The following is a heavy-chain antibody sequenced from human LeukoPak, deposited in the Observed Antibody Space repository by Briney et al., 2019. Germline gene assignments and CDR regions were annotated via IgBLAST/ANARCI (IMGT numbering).Heavy chain of an antibody. CDR3: ARHSSYCSATSCFPKE. CDR2: TNPGDSYI. Sequence: GESLKISCKGSGYSFSSYWIGWVRQMPGKGLEWMGITNPGDSYIRYGPSFQGQITISVDKSIKTAYLQWGSLKASDTAMYYCARHSSYCSATSCFPKEWGQGTLVTVSS. D-gene: IGHD2-15*01. CDR1: GYSFSSYW. J-gene: IGHJ4*02. V-gene: IGHV5-51*01.